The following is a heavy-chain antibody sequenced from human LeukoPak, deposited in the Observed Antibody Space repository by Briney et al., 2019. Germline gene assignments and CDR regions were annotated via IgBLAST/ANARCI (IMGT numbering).Heavy chain of an antibody. Sequence: SETLSLTCTVSGGSISSSSYYWGWIRQPPGKGLEWIGSIYYSGSTYYNPSLKSRVTISVDTSKNQFSLKLSSVTAADTAVYYCAREYYYDSSGYSHDAFDIWGQGTMVTVSS. CDR1: GGSISSSSYY. D-gene: IGHD3-22*01. V-gene: IGHV4-39*07. CDR3: AREYYYDSSGYSHDAFDI. CDR2: IYYSGST. J-gene: IGHJ3*02.